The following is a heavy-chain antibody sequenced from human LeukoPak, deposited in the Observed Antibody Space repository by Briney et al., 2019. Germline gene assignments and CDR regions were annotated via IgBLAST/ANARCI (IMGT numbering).Heavy chain of an antibody. CDR1: GFAFNGYA. CDR2: LFNDASQT. J-gene: IGHJ5*02. Sequence: PGGSLRLSCSASGFAFNGYAMHWVRQAPGKGLEYVSSLFNDASQTYYADSVRDRFTISRDNSRATLYLQMNGLRVEDTAVYYCVKAQYSGFHWGRFDPWGQGTLVIVSS. D-gene: IGHD5-12*01. V-gene: IGHV3-64D*06. CDR3: VKAQYSGFHWGRFDP.